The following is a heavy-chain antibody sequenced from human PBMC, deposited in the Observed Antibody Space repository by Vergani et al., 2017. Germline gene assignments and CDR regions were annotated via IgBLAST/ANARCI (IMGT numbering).Heavy chain of an antibody. V-gene: IGHV1-2*02. CDR1: FSPFTFSS. Sequence: SCNASFSPFTFSSLPWARHSPFPGLSVMGWINPPIGGTNYAQKFQGRVTMTRDTSISTAYMELSRLRSDDTAVYYCARDQSRGSGSYYIFDYWGQGTLVTVSS. CDR3: ARDQSRGSGSYYIFDY. CDR2: INPPIGGT. J-gene: IGHJ4*02. D-gene: IGHD3-10*01.